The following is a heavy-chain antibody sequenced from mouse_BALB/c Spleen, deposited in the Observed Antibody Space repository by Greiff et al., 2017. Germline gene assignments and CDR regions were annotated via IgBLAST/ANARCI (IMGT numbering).Heavy chain of an antibody. V-gene: IGHV1-55*01. CDR2: IYPGRGIT. J-gene: IGHJ4*01. CDR3: SRALYDGSSSYAMDD. D-gene: IGHD1-1*01. CDR1: GYTFTSYW. Sequence: VQLQQSGAELVKPGASVKMSCKASGYTFTSYWINWVKQRPGQGLEWIGDIYPGRGITNYNEKFKSKATLTLDTSSSTAYMQLSSLTSEDSAVYYCSRALYDGSSSYAMDDWGQGTSVTVSS.